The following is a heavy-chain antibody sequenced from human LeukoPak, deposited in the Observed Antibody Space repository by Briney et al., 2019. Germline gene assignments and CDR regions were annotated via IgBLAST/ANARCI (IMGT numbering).Heavy chain of an antibody. CDR2: IGGNAVGT. V-gene: IGHV3-23*01. CDR3: AKYGIVVAGKGLPDW. J-gene: IGHJ4*02. CDR1: GFTFSSYA. D-gene: IGHD6-19*01. Sequence: GGSLRLSCAASGFTFSSYAMSWVRQAPGKGLEWVSSIGGNAVGTYYADSVKGRFTISRDNSKNTMYMQMNSLRAEDTAVYYCAKYGIVVAGKGLPDWWGQGTLVTVSS.